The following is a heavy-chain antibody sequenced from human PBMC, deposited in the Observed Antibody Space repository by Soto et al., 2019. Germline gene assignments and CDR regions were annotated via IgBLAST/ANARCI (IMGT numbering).Heavy chain of an antibody. Sequence: PSETLSLTCSVSGGSISTSSSTYYWGWMRQPPGKGLEWIGEINHSGSTNYNPSLKSRVTISVDTSKNHFSLKLSSVTAADTAVYYCARLVQLLQGRWFDPWGQGTLVTVSS. CDR3: ARLVQLLQGRWFDP. D-gene: IGHD2-15*01. CDR2: INHSGST. J-gene: IGHJ5*02. CDR1: GGSISTSSSTYY. V-gene: IGHV4-39*07.